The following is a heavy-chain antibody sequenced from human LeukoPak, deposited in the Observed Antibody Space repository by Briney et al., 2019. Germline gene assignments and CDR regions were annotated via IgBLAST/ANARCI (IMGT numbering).Heavy chain of an antibody. CDR1: GYTFTDYY. D-gene: IGHD2-2*01. CDR3: ARAGGYCGSTSCYSGYYYYFMDV. V-gene: IGHV1-2*02. CDR2: INPKSGVT. J-gene: IGHJ6*03. Sequence: ASVKVSCKASGYTFTDYYLHWVRQAPGQGLEWMGWINPKSGVTDSKMKFQGRVTLTRDTSITTAYMELISLTSDDAAVYYCARAGGYCGSTSCYSGYYYYFMDVWGEGTTVTVSS.